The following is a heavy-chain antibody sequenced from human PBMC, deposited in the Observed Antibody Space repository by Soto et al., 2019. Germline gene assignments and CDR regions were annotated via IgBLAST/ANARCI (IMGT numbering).Heavy chain of an antibody. CDR3: VAYSGWSFDF. D-gene: IGHD6-19*01. Sequence: EVQLLESGGGLVQPGGSLRLSCTASGFTFSTYSMTWVRQAPGKGLDWVSATIGSGINTYYADSVKGRFTISRDNSKNTLYLQMHSPRADDTAVYYCVAYSGWSFDFWGQGTLVTVSS. J-gene: IGHJ4*02. CDR2: TIGSGINT. CDR1: GFTFSTYS. V-gene: IGHV3-23*01.